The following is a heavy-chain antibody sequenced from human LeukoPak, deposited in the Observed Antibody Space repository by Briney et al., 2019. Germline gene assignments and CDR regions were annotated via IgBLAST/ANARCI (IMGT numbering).Heavy chain of an antibody. Sequence: GGSLRLSCAASGLTFSSYWMHWVRQAPWKGLVWVSRVNSDGSSTSYADSVKGRFTISRDNAKNTLYLQMNSLRAEDTAVYYCARDYGDYGEEDYYYYYMDVWGKGTTVTVSS. D-gene: IGHD4-17*01. V-gene: IGHV3-74*01. J-gene: IGHJ6*03. CDR1: GLTFSSYW. CDR3: ARDYGDYGEEDYYYYYMDV. CDR2: VNSDGSST.